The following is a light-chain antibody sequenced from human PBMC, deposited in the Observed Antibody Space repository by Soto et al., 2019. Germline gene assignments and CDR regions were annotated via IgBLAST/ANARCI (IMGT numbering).Light chain of an antibody. CDR1: QTISSW. Sequence: DIQMTQSPSTLSGSVGDRVTITCRASQTISSWLAWYQQKPGKAPELLIYEASTLKSGVPSRFSGSGSGTEFTLTISSLQPDDFATYYCQHYNSYSAAFGQGTKVDI. J-gene: IGKJ1*01. CDR2: EAS. CDR3: QHYNSYSAA. V-gene: IGKV1-5*03.